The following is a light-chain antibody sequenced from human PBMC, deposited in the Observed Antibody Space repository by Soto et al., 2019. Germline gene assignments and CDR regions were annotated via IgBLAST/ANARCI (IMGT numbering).Light chain of an antibody. CDR1: QSVSSN. CDR3: QQYNNWPMYT. Sequence: EIVMTQSPATLSVSPGERATLSCRASQSVSSNLAWYQQKPGQAPRLLIYGASTRATGIPARFSGSGSGTEFTLNLSSLQSEDFAVYSCQQYNNWPMYTFGQGTKLEIK. J-gene: IGKJ2*01. V-gene: IGKV3-15*01. CDR2: GAS.